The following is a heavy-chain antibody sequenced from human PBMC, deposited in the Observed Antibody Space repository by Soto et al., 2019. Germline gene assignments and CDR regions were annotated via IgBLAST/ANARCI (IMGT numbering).Heavy chain of an antibody. Sequence: EVQLLESGGGLVQPGGSLRLSCAASGFTFSSYAMSWVRQAPGKGLEWVSAISGSGGSTYYADSVKGRFTISRDNSKNTLYLQRNSLRAEDPAVYYCAKGIGYSSSWAVRYGTDVWGQGTTVTVSS. CDR3: AKGIGYSSSWAVRYGTDV. D-gene: IGHD6-13*01. CDR2: ISGSGGST. J-gene: IGHJ6*02. CDR1: GFTFSSYA. V-gene: IGHV3-23*01.